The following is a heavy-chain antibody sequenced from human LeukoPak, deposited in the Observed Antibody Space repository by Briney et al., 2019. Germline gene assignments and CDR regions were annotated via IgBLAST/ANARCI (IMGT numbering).Heavy chain of an antibody. Sequence: GGSLRLSCAASGFTFSNTWMNWVRQAPGKALEGVGRIKRVSEGWTTEYAVPVEGRFTVSRDDSINTLSLQMRSLKSEDTGVYYCAGQGGSGDLRYWGQGTLVTVSS. CDR1: GFTFSNTW. CDR3: AGQGGSGDLRY. CDR2: IKRVSEGWTT. J-gene: IGHJ4*02. D-gene: IGHD4-17*01. V-gene: IGHV3-15*01.